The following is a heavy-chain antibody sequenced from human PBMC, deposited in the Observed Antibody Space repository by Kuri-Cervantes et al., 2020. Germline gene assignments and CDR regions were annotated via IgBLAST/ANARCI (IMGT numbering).Heavy chain of an antibody. D-gene: IGHD1-7*01. CDR3: ARDGRGTKFDY. Sequence: GSLRLPCAVYGGPFSGYYWSWIRQPPGKGLDWIGGINHSGSTNYNPSLKSRVTITVDKSKNQFSLKLSSVTAADTAVYYCARDGRGTKFDYWGQGTLVTVSS. CDR1: GGPFSGYY. CDR2: INHSGST. V-gene: IGHV4-34*01. J-gene: IGHJ4*02.